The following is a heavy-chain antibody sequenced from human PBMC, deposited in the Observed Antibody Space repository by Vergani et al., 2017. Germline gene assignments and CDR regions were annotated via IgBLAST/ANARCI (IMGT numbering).Heavy chain of an antibody. Sequence: QVQVVQSGAEVKKSQASAKVSCKTSGYTFSNYYMHWVRQAPGQGLEWMGIINPSGGHTNYAQKFQGRVTMTRDTSTSTVYMELSSLRSEDTAIYYCARGDYGILTGYRYWGQGTLVTVSA. D-gene: IGHD3-9*01. CDR1: GYTFSNYY. CDR2: INPSGGHT. V-gene: IGHV1-46*03. J-gene: IGHJ4*02. CDR3: ARGDYGILTGYRY.